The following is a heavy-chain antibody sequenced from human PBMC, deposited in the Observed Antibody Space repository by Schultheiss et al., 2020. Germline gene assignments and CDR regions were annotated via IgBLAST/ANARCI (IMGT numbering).Heavy chain of an antibody. J-gene: IGHJ4*02. D-gene: IGHD5-18*01. CDR2: IYYSGST. CDR3: ARLKVDTAMVTD. V-gene: IGHV4-59*08. CDR1: GGSISSYY. Sequence: SETLSLTCTVSGGSISSYYWSWIRQPPGKGLEWIGYIYYSGSTNYNPSLKSRVTISVDTSKNQFSLKLSPVTAADTAVYYCARLKVDTAMVTDWGQGTLVTVSS.